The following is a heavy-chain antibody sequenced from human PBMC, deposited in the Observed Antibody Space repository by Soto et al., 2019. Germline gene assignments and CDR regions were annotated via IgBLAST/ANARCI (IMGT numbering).Heavy chain of an antibody. D-gene: IGHD3-22*01. J-gene: IGHJ5*02. CDR2: IYHSGST. CDR3: ARGIVDYYGSSGYPLLWFDP. Sequence: SETLSLTCAVSGGSISSGGYSWSWIRQPPGKGLEWIGYIYHSGSTYYNPSLKSRVTISVDRSKNQFSLKLNSVTAADTAVYYCARGIVDYYGSSGYPLLWFDPWGQGTQVTVSS. V-gene: IGHV4-30-2*01. CDR1: GGSISSGGYS.